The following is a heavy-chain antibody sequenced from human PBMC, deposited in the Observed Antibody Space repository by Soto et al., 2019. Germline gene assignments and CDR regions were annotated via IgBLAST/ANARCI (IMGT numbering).Heavy chain of an antibody. J-gene: IGHJ4*02. D-gene: IGHD5-12*01. V-gene: IGHV3-23*01. CDR3: AKGRDGYKSAGPNDY. Sequence: EVQLLESGGVLVQPGGSLRLSCAASGFTFSSYAMSWVRQAPGKGLEWVSAISGSGGSTYYADSVKGRFTISRDNSKNTLYLQRNSLRAEDTAVYYCAKGRDGYKSAGPNDYWGQGTLVTVSS. CDR2: ISGSGGST. CDR1: GFTFSSYA.